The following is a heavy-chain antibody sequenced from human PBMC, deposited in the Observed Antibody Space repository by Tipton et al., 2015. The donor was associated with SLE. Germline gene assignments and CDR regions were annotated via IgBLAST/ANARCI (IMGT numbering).Heavy chain of an antibody. V-gene: IGHV4-34*01. CDR1: GGSFSGYY. Sequence: LSLTCAVYGGSFSGYYWSWIRQPPGKGLEWIGEINHSGSTNYNPSLKSRVTISVDTSKNQFSLKLSSVTAADTAVYYCATRTMKGTFDYWGQGTLVTVSS. J-gene: IGHJ4*02. CDR2: INHSGST. D-gene: IGHD3-22*01. CDR3: ATRTMKGTFDY.